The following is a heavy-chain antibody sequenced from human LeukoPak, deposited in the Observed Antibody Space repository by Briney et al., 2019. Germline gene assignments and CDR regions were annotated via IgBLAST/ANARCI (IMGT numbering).Heavy chain of an antibody. D-gene: IGHD4-23*01. CDR1: GYTFTSYY. V-gene: IGHV1-46*01. CDR2: INPSGGST. J-gene: IGHJ4*02. Sequence: ASVKVSCKASGYTFTSYYMHWVRQAPGQGLEWMGIINPSGGSTSYAQKFQGRATMTRDTSTSTVYMELSSLRSEDTAVYYCARDAVDRLYDYWGQGTLVTVSS. CDR3: ARDAVDRLYDY.